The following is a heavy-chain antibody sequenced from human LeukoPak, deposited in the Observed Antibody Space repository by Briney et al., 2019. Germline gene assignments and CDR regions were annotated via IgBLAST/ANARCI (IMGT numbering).Heavy chain of an antibody. CDR3: EKAERGAPIAGADTGPRGSACDI. V-gene: IGHV3-9*01. J-gene: IGHJ3*02. CDR2: ISWNSDSI. D-gene: IGHD6-13*01. Sequence: GRSLRLSCAASGFTFEDYVMHWVRQAPGKGLEWVSGISWNSDSIGYADSVKGRFTISRDNAKNSLYLQMNSLRVEDTALYYCEKAERGAPIAGADTGPRGSACDIGGKGKMVTVST. CDR1: GFTFEDYV.